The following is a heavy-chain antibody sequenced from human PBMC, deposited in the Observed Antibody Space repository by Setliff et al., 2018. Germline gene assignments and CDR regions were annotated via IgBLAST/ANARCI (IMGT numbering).Heavy chain of an antibody. V-gene: IGHV4-59*12. CDR3: ARRETYYNFWSGYYAY. CDR1: GGSISSYY. J-gene: IGHJ4*02. D-gene: IGHD3-3*01. Sequence: SETLSLTCTASGGSISSYYWSWIRQPPGKRLEWIGYIYYSGSTNYNPSLESRVTISVDTSKNQFSLRLSSVTAADTAVYYCARRETYYNFWSGYYAYWGQGTLVTVSS. CDR2: IYYSGST.